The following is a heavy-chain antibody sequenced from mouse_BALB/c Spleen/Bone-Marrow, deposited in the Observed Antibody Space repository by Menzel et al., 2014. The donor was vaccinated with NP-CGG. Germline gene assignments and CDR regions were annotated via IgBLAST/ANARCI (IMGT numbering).Heavy chain of an antibody. Sequence: EVHLVESGGGLVQPGGSRKLSCAASGFTFSSFGMHWVRQAPEKGLEWVAYISSGSSTIYYADTVKGRFTISRDNPKNTLFLQMTSLRSEDTATYYCARYGNYFYAMDYWGQGTSVTVSS. V-gene: IGHV5-17*02. J-gene: IGHJ4*01. CDR2: ISSGSSTI. D-gene: IGHD2-1*01. CDR3: ARYGNYFYAMDY. CDR1: GFTFSSFG.